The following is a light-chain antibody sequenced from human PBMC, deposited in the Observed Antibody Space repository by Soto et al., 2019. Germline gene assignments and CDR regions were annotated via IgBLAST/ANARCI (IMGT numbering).Light chain of an antibody. V-gene: IGLV2-11*01. CDR1: SSDVGGYKY. CDR2: DVS. CDR3: CAYAGSYTVL. Sequence: QSALTQPRSVSGSPGQSVTISCTGTSSDVGGYKYVSWYQQHPGKVPKLMMFDVSARPSGVPDRFSGSKSGNTASLSISGLQAEDEADYYCCAYAGSYTVLFGGGTKLTVL. J-gene: IGLJ2*01.